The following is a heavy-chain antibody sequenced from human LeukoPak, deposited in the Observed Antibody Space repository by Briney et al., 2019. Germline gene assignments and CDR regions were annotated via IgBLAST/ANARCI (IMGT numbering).Heavy chain of an antibody. V-gene: IGHV3-23*01. CDR1: GFTFSSYD. Sequence: PGGSLRLSCAASGFTFSSYDMSWVRQAPGKGLEWVSVISGSGDSTDYADSVKGRFTISRDNSKNTLFLQMSSLRAEDTAVYYCAKVLGFDGYVPYYFDYWGQGTLVTVSS. D-gene: IGHD5-24*01. J-gene: IGHJ4*02. CDR2: ISGSGDST. CDR3: AKVLGFDGYVPYYFDY.